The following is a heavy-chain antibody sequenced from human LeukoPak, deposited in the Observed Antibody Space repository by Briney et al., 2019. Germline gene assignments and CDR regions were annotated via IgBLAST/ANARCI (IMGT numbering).Heavy chain of an antibody. J-gene: IGHJ2*01. Sequence: SVKVSCKASGFTFTSSAMQWVRQARGQRLEWIGWIVVGGGNTNYAQKFQERVTITRDMSTSTAYMELSSLRSEDTAVYYCAADRLGVKYFDLWGRGTLVTVSS. CDR3: AADRLGVKYFDL. V-gene: IGHV1-58*02. CDR2: IVVGGGNT. D-gene: IGHD3-10*01. CDR1: GFTFTSSA.